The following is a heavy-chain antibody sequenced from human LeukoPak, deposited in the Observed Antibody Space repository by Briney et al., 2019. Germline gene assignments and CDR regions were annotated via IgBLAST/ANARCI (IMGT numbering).Heavy chain of an antibody. V-gene: IGHV5-51*01. CDR2: IYPGDSDT. CDR3: AREGSSSSWIFDY. D-gene: IGHD6-6*01. J-gene: IGHJ4*02. Sequence: GESLKISCKGSGYSFTSYWVGWVRQMPGKGLEWMGIIYPGDSDTRYSPSFQGQVTISADKSISTAYLQWSSLKASDTAMYYCAREGSSSSWIFDYWGQGTLVTVSS. CDR1: GYSFTSYW.